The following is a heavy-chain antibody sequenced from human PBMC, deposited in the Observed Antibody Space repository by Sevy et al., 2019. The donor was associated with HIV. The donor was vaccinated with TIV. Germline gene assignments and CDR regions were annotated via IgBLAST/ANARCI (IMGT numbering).Heavy chain of an antibody. Sequence: GGSLRLSCAASGFSFSTHGMHWVRQAPGKGLEWVAVISYDGIKKYYVDSLKGRFTISRDNSKNTLYLQMNSLKTDDTAVYYCARDLGEYNYSPSFYWGPGTLVTVSS. CDR2: ISYDGIKK. CDR3: ARDLGEYNYSPSFY. V-gene: IGHV3-30*03. J-gene: IGHJ4*02. CDR1: GFSFSTHG. D-gene: IGHD5-18*01.